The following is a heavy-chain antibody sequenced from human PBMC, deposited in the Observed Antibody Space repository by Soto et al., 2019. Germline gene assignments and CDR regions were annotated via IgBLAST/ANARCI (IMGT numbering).Heavy chain of an antibody. Sequence: GGSLRLSCAASGFTFSSYSMNWVRQAPGKGLEWVSSISSSSSYIYYADSVKGRFTISRDNAKNSLYLQMNSLRAEDTAVYYCTPLLSSSSLLYYYYYGMDVWGQGTTVTVSS. CDR3: TPLLSSSSLLYYYYYGMDV. V-gene: IGHV3-21*01. D-gene: IGHD6-6*01. J-gene: IGHJ6*02. CDR1: GFTFSSYS. CDR2: ISSSSSYI.